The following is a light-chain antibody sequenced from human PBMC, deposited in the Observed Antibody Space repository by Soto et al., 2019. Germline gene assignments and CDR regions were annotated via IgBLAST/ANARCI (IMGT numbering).Light chain of an antibody. CDR3: QQYNSYCT. Sequence: DIQMTQSPSTLSASVGDRVTITCRASQSISSWLAWYQQKPGKAPKLLTYKASSLESGVPSRFSGSGSGTEFTLTISSLQPDDFATYYCQQYNSYCTFGQGTRLEIK. CDR1: QSISSW. CDR2: KAS. J-gene: IGKJ5*01. V-gene: IGKV1-5*03.